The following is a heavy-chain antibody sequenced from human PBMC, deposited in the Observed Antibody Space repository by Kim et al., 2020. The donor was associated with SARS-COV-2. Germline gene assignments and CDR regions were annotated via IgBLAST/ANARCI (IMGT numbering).Heavy chain of an antibody. D-gene: IGHD2-2*01. Sequence: ADAVKGGFTTTRDKSKNTLYLKMNSLRAEDTAVYYCAKPTSSHYYYGMDVWGQGTTVTVSS. CDR3: AKPTSSHYYYGMDV. V-gene: IGHV3-23*01. J-gene: IGHJ6*02.